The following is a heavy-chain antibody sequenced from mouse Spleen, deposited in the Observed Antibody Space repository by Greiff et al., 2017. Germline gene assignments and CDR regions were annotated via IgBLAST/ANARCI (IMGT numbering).Heavy chain of an antibody. CDR2: IRNKANGYTT. V-gene: IGHV7-3*01. D-gene: IGHD3-3*01. CDR1: GFTFTDYY. Sequence: EVNVVESGGGLVQPGGSLSLSCAASGFTFTDYYMSWVRQPPGKALEWLGFIRNKANGYTTEYSASVKGRFTISRDNSQSILYLQMNALRAEDSATYYCARYGTVFDYWGQGTTLTVSS. J-gene: IGHJ2*01. CDR3: ARYGTVFDY.